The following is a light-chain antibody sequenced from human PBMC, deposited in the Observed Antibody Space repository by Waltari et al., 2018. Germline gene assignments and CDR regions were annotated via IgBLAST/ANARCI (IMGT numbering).Light chain of an antibody. J-gene: IGKJ4*01. CDR3: QQYNNWPLT. V-gene: IGKV3-15*01. CDR2: GAS. CDR1: RSVNSN. Sequence: EVVLTHSPDTLSVSPGERDTLPCRTSRSVNSNLAWYQHKPGQAPRPLMYGASTRPTGIPARFSGSESGTEFTLTITSLQSEDFAVYYCQQYNNWPLTFGGGTKVEI.